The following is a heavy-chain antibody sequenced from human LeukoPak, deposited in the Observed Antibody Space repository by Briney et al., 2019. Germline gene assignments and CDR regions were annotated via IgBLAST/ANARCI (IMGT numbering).Heavy chain of an antibody. CDR1: GGSISSYY. CDR3: ARGNGYNGRKHAFDI. CDR2: INHSGST. D-gene: IGHD5-24*01. V-gene: IGHV4-34*01. Sequence: SETLSLTCTVSGGSISSYYWSWIRQPPGKGLEWIGEINHSGSTNYNPSLKSRVTISVDTSKNQFSLKLSSVTAADTAVYYCARGNGYNGRKHAFDIWGQGTMVTVSS. J-gene: IGHJ3*02.